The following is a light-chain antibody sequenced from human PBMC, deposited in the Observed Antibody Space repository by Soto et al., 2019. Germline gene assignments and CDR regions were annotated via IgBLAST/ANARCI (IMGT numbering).Light chain of an antibody. J-gene: IGKJ5*01. V-gene: IGKV3-15*01. Sequence: EIVLTQSPATLSLSPGGICSLSCRASQSVSSYLAWYQQKPGQAPRLLIYGASTRATGIPARFSGSGSGTEFTLTISSLQSEDFAVYYCQQYNNWPDTFGQGTRLEI. CDR1: QSVSSY. CDR3: QQYNNWPDT. CDR2: GAS.